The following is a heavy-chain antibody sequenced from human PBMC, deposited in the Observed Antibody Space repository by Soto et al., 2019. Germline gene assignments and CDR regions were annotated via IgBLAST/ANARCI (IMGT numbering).Heavy chain of an antibody. CDR1: GGSLSGYY. D-gene: IGHD5-12*01. Sequence: QVQLQQWGAGLLKPSETLSLNCAVNGGSLSGYYWSWIRQPPGKGLEWIGEIKDGGNTNYSPSLNSRATISPDQSNNQFALRLNAGTAADTGLYYCARGQEGVVATHWDQGALVTVSS. CDR2: IKDGGNT. V-gene: IGHV4-34*01. J-gene: IGHJ4*02. CDR3: ARGQEGVVATH.